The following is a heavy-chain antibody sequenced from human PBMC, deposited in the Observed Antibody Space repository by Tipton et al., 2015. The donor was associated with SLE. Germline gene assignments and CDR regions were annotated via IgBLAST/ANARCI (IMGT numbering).Heavy chain of an antibody. D-gene: IGHD5-12*01. Sequence: TLSLTCTVSGGSISGHYWSWLRQPPGKGLEWIGNIFYSGSTNYSPSLKSRVTVSVDTSKNQFSLKLSSVTAADTAVYYCARLNLLDIVAGFDYWGQGTLVTVSS. V-gene: IGHV4-59*11. CDR1: GGSISGHY. CDR2: IFYSGST. J-gene: IGHJ4*02. CDR3: ARLNLLDIVAGFDY.